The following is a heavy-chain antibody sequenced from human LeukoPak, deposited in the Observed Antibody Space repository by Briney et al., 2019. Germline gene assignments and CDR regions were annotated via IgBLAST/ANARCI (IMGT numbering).Heavy chain of an antibody. J-gene: IGHJ4*02. CDR1: GFTFSSYY. CDR2: INQDGSEK. Sequence: PGGSLRLSCAASGFTFSSYYMTWVRQAPGKGLEGLANINQDGSEKYYVASVKGRFTISRDNAKNSLFLQMNSLRAEDTAVYFCATGYCTSTSCYRSRFDYWGQGTLVTVSS. D-gene: IGHD2-2*01. V-gene: IGHV3-7*01. CDR3: ATGYCTSTSCYRSRFDY.